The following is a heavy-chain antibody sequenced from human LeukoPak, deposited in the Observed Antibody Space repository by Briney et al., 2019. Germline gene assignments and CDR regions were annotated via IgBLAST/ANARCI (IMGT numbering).Heavy chain of an antibody. CDR3: ARSPPRIAVAGY. V-gene: IGHV3-74*01. CDR1: GFTFSSYW. CDR2: INSDGSST. Sequence: PGGPLRLSCAASGFTFSSYWMHWVRQAPGKGLVWVSRINSDGSSTSYADSVKGRFTISRDNAKNTLYLQMNSLRAEDTAVYYCARSPPRIAVAGYWGQGTLVTVSS. J-gene: IGHJ4*02. D-gene: IGHD6-19*01.